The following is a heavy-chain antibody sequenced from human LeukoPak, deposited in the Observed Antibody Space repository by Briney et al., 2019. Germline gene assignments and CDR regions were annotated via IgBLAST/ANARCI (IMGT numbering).Heavy chain of an antibody. CDR1: GLSFSSYS. CDR2: TSSSSSYK. Sequence: PGGSLRLSCAASGLSFSSYSMNWVRQAPGKGLEWVSSTSSSSSYKYYADSVKGRFTISRDNAKNSLYLQMNSLRAEDTAIYYCARESTTIFGMVPYYFDYWGQGTLVTVSS. J-gene: IGHJ4*02. V-gene: IGHV3-21*01. D-gene: IGHD3-3*01. CDR3: ARESTTIFGMVPYYFDY.